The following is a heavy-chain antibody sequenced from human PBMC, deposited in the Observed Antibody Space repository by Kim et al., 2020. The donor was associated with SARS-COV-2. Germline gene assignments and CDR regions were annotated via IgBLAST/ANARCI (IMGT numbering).Heavy chain of an antibody. CDR3: ARENYSGSGSYYYFDD. CDR2: IYYSGST. Sequence: SETLSLTCNVSGGSISTYYWSWIRQPPGKGLEWIGYIYYSGSTDYSPSLKSRVTISLDMSKNQFSLKLTSVTAADTAVYYCARENYSGSGSYYYFDDWGQGTLVTVSS. V-gene: IGHV4-59*01. D-gene: IGHD3-10*01. J-gene: IGHJ4*02. CDR1: GGSISTYY.